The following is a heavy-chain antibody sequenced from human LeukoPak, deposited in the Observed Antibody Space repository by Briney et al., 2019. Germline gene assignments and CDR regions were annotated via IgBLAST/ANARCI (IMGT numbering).Heavy chain of an antibody. CDR1: GDKITNHG. V-gene: IGHV1-18*01. J-gene: IGHJ3*02. D-gene: IGHD1-26*01. CDR2: ISGYRGNT. CDR3: ARDGELPYDAYDI. Sequence: ASVKVSCKTSGDKITNHGISWVRQAPGQGLEWMGWISGYRGNTKYGQKFQGRVTLTTDTSTNVAYMELRSLGPDDTAVYYCARDGELPYDAYDIWGQGTLVTVSS.